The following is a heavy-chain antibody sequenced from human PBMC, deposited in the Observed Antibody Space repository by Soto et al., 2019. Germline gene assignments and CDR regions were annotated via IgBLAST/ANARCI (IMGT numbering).Heavy chain of an antibody. CDR1: GYTFTAYY. J-gene: IGHJ4*02. CDR3: AVYADGSGTHPRAFYVDL. Sequence: QVQLVQSGAEVKKPGASVKVSCEASGYTFTAYYIHWVRQAPGQGLEGMGWINPNSGGTNNAQKFQGRGTMTRDTSISKAYMESSSLRSDNMGVYYCAVYADGSGTHPRAFYVDLWGQGTLVTLFS. CDR2: INPNSGGT. V-gene: IGHV1-2*02. D-gene: IGHD3-10*01.